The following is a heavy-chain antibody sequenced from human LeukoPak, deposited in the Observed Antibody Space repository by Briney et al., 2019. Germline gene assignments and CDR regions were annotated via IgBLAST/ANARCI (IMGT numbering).Heavy chain of an antibody. CDR1: GGSISSYY. V-gene: IGHV4-59*01. CDR3: ARDGYPNYYYMDV. J-gene: IGHJ6*03. D-gene: IGHD2-2*03. CDR2: IYYSGST. Sequence: PSETLSLTCTVSGGSISSYYWSWIRQPPGKGLEWIGYIYYSGSTNYNPSLKSRVTISVDTSKNQFSLKLSSVTAADTAVYYCARDGYPNYYYMDVWGKGTTVTISS.